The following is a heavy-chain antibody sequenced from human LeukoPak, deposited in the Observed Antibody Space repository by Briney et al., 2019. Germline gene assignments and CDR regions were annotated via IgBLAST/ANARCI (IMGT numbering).Heavy chain of an antibody. CDR1: GGSISSYY. D-gene: IGHD3-22*01. CDR3: ARNFDSYNAFHI. V-gene: IGHV4-59*12. CDR2: IYYSGST. J-gene: IGHJ3*02. Sequence: KTSETLSLTCTVSGGSISSYYWSWIRQPPGKGLEWSGYIYYSGSTYYNPSLKSRVTISVDTSKNQFSLRLSSVTAADTAVYYCARNFDSYNAFHIWGQGTMVTVSS.